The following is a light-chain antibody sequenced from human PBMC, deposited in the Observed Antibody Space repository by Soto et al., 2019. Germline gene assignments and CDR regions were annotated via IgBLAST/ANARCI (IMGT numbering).Light chain of an antibody. J-gene: IGKJ5*01. V-gene: IGKV1-5*01. CDR3: QQYNSYSPSIT. Sequence: DIQMTQSPSTLSASVGDRVTITCRASQSISSWLAWYQQKPGKAPKLLIYDASSLESGGPSRFSGSGSGTEFTLTISSLQPDDFATYYCQQYNSYSPSITFGQGTRLEIK. CDR2: DAS. CDR1: QSISSW.